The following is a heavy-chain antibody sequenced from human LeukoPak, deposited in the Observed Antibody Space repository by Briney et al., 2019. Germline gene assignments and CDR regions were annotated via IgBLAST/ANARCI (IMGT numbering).Heavy chain of an antibody. J-gene: IGHJ2*01. CDR3: AREGYDILTGPRYRPWYFDL. CDR2: IKQDGSEK. CDR1: GFTFSSYW. V-gene: IGHV3-7*01. Sequence: GGSLRLSCAASGFTFSSYWMSWVRQAPGKGLEWVANIKQDGSEKYYVDSVKGRFTISRDNAKNSLYLQMNNLRAEDTAVCYCAREGYDILTGPRYRPWYFDLWGRGTLVTVSS. D-gene: IGHD3-9*01.